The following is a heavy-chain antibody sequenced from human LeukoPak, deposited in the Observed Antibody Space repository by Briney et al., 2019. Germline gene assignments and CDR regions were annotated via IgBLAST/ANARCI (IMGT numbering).Heavy chain of an antibody. CDR3: AEDIRGSTSWYGLDY. CDR1: GFTFDDYA. D-gene: IGHD6-13*01. Sequence: PGGSLRLSCAASGFTFDDYAMHWVRQAPGKGLEWVSLISWDGGSTHYADSVKGRFTISRDNSKNSLYLQMNSLRAEDTALYYCAEDIRGSTSWYGLDYWGQGTLVTVSS. CDR2: ISWDGGST. V-gene: IGHV3-43D*03. J-gene: IGHJ4*02.